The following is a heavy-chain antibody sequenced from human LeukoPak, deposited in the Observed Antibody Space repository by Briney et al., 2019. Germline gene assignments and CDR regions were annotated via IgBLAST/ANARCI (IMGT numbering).Heavy chain of an antibody. CDR2: IYHSGST. CDR1: GYSISSGYY. V-gene: IGHV4-38-2*02. D-gene: IGHD3-22*01. Sequence: PSETLSLTCTVSGYSISSGYYWGWIRQPPGKGLEWIGSIYHSGSTYYNPSLKSRVTISVDTSKNQFSLKLSSVTAADTAVYYCARRLYYYDSSASGAFDIWGQGTMVTVSS. J-gene: IGHJ3*02. CDR3: ARRLYYYDSSASGAFDI.